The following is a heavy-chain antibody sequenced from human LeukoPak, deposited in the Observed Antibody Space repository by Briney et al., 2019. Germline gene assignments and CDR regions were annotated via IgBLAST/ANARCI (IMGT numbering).Heavy chain of an antibody. D-gene: IGHD3-9*01. CDR2: ISSSSSYI. Sequence: GGSLRLSCAASGFTFSSYSTNWVRQAPGKGLEWVSSISSSSSYINYADSVKGRFTISRDNAKNSLYLQMNSLRAEDTAVYYCARAFYDILTGLAYYFDYWGQGTLVTVSS. V-gene: IGHV3-21*01. CDR1: GFTFSSYS. J-gene: IGHJ4*02. CDR3: ARAFYDILTGLAYYFDY.